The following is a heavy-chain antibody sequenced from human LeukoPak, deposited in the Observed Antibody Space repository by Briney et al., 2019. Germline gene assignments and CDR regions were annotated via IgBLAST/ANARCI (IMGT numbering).Heavy chain of an antibody. CDR2: IYTSGST. CDR3: ARDGNYDFWSGLIDY. J-gene: IGHJ4*02. V-gene: IGHV4-4*07. CDR1: GGSISSYY. D-gene: IGHD3-3*01. Sequence: SETLSLTXTVSGGSISSYYWSWIRQPAGKGLEWIGRIYTSGSTNYNPSLKSRVTMSVDTSKNQFSLKLSSVTAADTAVYYCARDGNYDFWSGLIDYWGQGTLVTVSS.